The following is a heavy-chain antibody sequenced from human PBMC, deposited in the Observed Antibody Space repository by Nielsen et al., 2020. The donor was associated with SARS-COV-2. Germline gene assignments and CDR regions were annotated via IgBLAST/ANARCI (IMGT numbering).Heavy chain of an antibody. CDR1: GYTFTSYD. CDR2: MNPNSGNT. J-gene: IGHJ5*02. V-gene: IGHV1-8*01. Sequence: ASVKVSCKASGYTFTSYDINWVRQATGQGLEWMGWMNPNSGNTGYAQKFQGRFTMTRNTSISTAYMELSSLRSEDTAVYYCATRHRRPAAIFGWKYWFDPWGQGTLVTVSS. D-gene: IGHD2-2*01. CDR3: ATRHRRPAAIFGWKYWFDP.